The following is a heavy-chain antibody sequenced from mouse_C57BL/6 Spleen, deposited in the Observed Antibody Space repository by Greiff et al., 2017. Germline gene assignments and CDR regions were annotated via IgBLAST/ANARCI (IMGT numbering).Heavy chain of an antibody. CDR1: GYTFTSYW. Sequence: VQHQQPGAELVMPGASVKLSCKASGYTFTSYWMHWVKQRPGQGLEWIGEIDPSDSYTNSNQKFKGKSTLTVDKSSSTAYMQLSSLTSEDSAVYYCARDYGSSIYWYVDVWGTGTTVTVSS. CDR2: IDPSDSYT. J-gene: IGHJ1*03. V-gene: IGHV1-69*01. D-gene: IGHD1-1*01. CDR3: ARDYGSSIYWYVDV.